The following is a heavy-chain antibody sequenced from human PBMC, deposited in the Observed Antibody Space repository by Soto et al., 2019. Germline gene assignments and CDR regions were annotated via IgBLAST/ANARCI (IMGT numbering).Heavy chain of an antibody. Sequence: GESLKISCKGSGYRFTDYWIGLVRQMPGKGLEWVGIIYPGDSDNRHSQSFQGQVTISADKSISTAYLQWSSLKASDTAMYYCARRDTSGLYYIDIWGQGALVTVSS. V-gene: IGHV5-51*01. D-gene: IGHD3-22*01. CDR1: GYRFTDYW. CDR3: ARRDTSGLYYIDI. CDR2: IYPGDSDN. J-gene: IGHJ4*02.